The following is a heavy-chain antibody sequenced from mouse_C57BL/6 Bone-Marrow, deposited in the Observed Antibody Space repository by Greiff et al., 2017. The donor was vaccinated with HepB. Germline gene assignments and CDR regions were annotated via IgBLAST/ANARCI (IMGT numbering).Heavy chain of an antibody. J-gene: IGHJ2*01. Sequence: QVQLQQSGAELVKPGASVKISCKASGYAFSSYWMNWVKQRPGKGLEWIGQIYPGDGDTNYNGKFKGKATLTADKSSSTAYMQLSSLTSEDSAVYFCARGVAPRHFDYWGQGTTLTVSS. D-gene: IGHD1-1*01. CDR2: IYPGDGDT. CDR3: ARGVAPRHFDY. CDR1: GYAFSSYW. V-gene: IGHV1-80*01.